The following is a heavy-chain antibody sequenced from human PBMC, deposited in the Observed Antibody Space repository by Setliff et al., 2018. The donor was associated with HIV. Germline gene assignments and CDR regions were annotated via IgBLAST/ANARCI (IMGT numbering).Heavy chain of an antibody. J-gene: IGHJ5*01. CDR1: GFSITTGYS. Sequence: KPSETLSLTCAVSGFSITTGYSWGWIRQPAGTGLEWIGTISHTGRANYSPSLESRATISLDTSTNHFSLRLASVTAADTAVYFCAKMGDYYDGSGFYLSIANRFDSWGQGILVTRLL. V-gene: IGHV4-38-2*01. CDR3: AKMGDYYDGSGFYLSIANRFDS. D-gene: IGHD3-22*01. CDR2: ISHTGRA.